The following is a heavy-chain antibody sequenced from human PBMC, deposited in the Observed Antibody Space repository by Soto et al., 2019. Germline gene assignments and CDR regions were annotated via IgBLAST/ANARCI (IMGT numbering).Heavy chain of an antibody. CDR1: CYTFTIYF. CDR2: ISAYNGNT. J-gene: IGHJ4*02. Sequence: GASVNVSFKASCYTFTIYFIIVLRQSPLQGLEWMGWISAYNGNTNYAQKLQGRVTMTTDTSTSTAYMELRSLRSDDKAVYYCARTANTQDAARRFAYWGQGTLVTVSS. V-gene: IGHV1-18*01. D-gene: IGHD6-25*01. CDR3: ARTANTQDAARRFAY.